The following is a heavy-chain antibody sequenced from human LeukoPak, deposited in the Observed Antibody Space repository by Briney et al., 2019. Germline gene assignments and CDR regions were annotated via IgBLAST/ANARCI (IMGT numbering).Heavy chain of an antibody. CDR3: ARGTYDFWSGYPRNWFDP. J-gene: IGHJ5*02. CDR2: IYYSGST. CDR1: GGSISSSSYY. V-gene: IGHV4-39*07. D-gene: IGHD3-3*01. Sequence: SETLSLTCTVSGGSISSSSYYWGWIRQPPGKGLEWIGSIYYSGSTYYNPSLKSRVTISVDTSTNQFSLKLSSVTAADTAVYYCARGTYDFWSGYPRNWFDPWGQGTLVTVSS.